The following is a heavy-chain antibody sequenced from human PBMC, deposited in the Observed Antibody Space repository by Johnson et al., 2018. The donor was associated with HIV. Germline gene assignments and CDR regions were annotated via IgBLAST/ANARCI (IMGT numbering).Heavy chain of an antibody. Sequence: QVQLVESGGGLVKPGGSLRLSCAASGFTFSDYYMSWIRQAPGKGLEWVSYIRSSGSTIYYADSVKARFTISRDQAKNSLYLQMHRLRAEDTAVYYCARALKRIAAADDAFDIWGQGTMVTVSS. V-gene: IGHV3-11*04. J-gene: IGHJ3*02. CDR1: GFTFSDYY. CDR2: IRSSGSTI. D-gene: IGHD6-13*01. CDR3: ARALKRIAAADDAFDI.